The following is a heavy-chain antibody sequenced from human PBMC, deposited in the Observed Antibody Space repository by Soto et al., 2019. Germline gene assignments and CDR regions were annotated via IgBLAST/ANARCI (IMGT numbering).Heavy chain of an antibody. CDR2: IGFSGSTK. D-gene: IGHD3-3*02. Sequence: GGSLRLSCATSGFTFSSYEMNWVRQAPGKGLEWVSYIGFSGSTKYYADSVKGRFTISRDNAKNSLFLQMNSLRVEDTAVYYCARSPFLECNWAQGTLVTVSS. CDR3: ARSPFLECN. CDR1: GFTFSSYE. J-gene: IGHJ4*02. V-gene: IGHV3-48*03.